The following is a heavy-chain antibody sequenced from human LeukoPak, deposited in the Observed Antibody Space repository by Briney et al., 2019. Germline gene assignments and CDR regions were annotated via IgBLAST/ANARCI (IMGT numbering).Heavy chain of an antibody. Sequence: TGGSLRLSCAASGFTFSSYAMSWVRQAPGKGLEWVSAISGSGGSTNNADSVKGWFTISRDNSKNTLYLQMNSLRAEDTAVYYCAKDLEDWFDPWGQGTLVTVSS. D-gene: IGHD2-15*01. J-gene: IGHJ5*02. CDR3: AKDLEDWFDP. CDR1: GFTFSSYA. CDR2: ISGSGGST. V-gene: IGHV3-23*01.